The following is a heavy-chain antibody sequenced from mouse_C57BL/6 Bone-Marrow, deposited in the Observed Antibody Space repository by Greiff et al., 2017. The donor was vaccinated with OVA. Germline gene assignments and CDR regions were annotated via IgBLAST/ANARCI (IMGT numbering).Heavy chain of an antibody. D-gene: IGHD1-1*01. Sequence: QVQLKESGAELASPGASVTLSCKASGYTFTDHIMNWVKKRPGQGLEWIGRIYPVSGETNYNQKFMGKATFSVDRSSSTVYMVLNSLTSEDPAVYYCGITTVVAPYYAMDYWGQGTSVTVSS. J-gene: IGHJ4*01. CDR2: IYPVSGET. CDR3: GITTVVAPYYAMDY. CDR1: GYTFTDHI. V-gene: IGHV1-11*01.